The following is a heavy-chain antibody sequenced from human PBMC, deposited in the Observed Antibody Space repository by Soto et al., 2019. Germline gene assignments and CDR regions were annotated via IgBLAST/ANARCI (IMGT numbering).Heavy chain of an antibody. CDR3: ARDGQGGFLDQ. V-gene: IGHV3-7*01. J-gene: IGHJ5*02. Sequence: EVQLVESGGGLVQPGGSLRLSCVASGFTFTSYWMSWVRQVPGKGLEWVANLREDEGYKGYVDSVKGRFTISRDNGKNSVYLEMNSLRVEDTAVYYCARDGQGGFLDQWGQGTLVTVSS. D-gene: IGHD5-12*01. CDR2: LREDEGYK. CDR1: GFTFTSYW.